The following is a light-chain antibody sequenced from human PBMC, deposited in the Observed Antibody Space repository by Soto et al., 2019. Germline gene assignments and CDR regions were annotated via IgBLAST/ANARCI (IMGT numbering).Light chain of an antibody. CDR3: CSYVGATTYV. CDR1: ASNIGGYNL. CDR2: EGV. V-gene: IGLV2-23*01. J-gene: IGLJ1*01. Sequence: QSALTQPASVSCSPGHSITITCTGSASNIGGYNLVSWYQHHARKAPKVIIYEGVKRPSGASNRCSGFKSGTTASLTISGLEAEDEADYYCCSYVGATTYVFGSGTKVTVL.